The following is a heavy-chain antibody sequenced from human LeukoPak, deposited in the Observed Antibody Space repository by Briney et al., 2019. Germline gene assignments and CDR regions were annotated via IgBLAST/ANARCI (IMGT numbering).Heavy chain of an antibody. D-gene: IGHD6-19*01. Sequence: GGSLRLSCAASGFTFSSYAMSWVRQAPGKGLEWVSAISGSGGSTYYADSVKGRFTISRDNSKNTLYLQMNSLRAEDTAVYYCAKAIIGSSGWYEDYYYYYGMDVWGQGTTVTVSS. J-gene: IGHJ6*02. CDR1: GFTFSSYA. CDR3: AKAIIGSSGWYEDYYYYYGMDV. CDR2: ISGSGGST. V-gene: IGHV3-23*01.